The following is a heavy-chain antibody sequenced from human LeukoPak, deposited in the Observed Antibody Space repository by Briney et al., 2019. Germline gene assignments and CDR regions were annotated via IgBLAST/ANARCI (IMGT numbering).Heavy chain of an antibody. CDR3: ARDAGGYYGSGSQPYYYYYGMDV. CDR1: GYTFTSYD. D-gene: IGHD3-10*01. CDR2: MNPNSGNT. Sequence: ASVKVSCKASGYTFTSYDINWVRQATAQGLEWMGWMNPNSGNTGYAQKFQGRVTMTRNTSISTAYMELSSLRSEDTAVYYCARDAGGYYGSGSQPYYYYYGMDVWGQGTTVTVYS. J-gene: IGHJ6*02. V-gene: IGHV1-8*01.